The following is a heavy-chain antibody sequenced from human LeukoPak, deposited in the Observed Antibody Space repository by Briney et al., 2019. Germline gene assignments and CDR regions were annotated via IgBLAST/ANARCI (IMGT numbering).Heavy chain of an antibody. CDR2: IDIYATKT. J-gene: IGHJ4*02. CDR3: ARDYKADF. CDR1: GFTFSTYA. V-gene: IGHV3-23*05. D-gene: IGHD3-10*01. Sequence: PGGSLRLSCATSGFTFSTYAMTWVRQAPGKGLEWVSAIDIYATKTNYVDSVKGRFTISRDNSKSTLYLQMNSLRGEDTAIYYCARDYKADFWGQGTLVTVSS.